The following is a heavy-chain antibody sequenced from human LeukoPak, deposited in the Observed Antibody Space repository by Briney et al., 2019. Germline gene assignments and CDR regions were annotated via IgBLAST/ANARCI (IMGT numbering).Heavy chain of an antibody. CDR1: GFTFSSYS. CDR3: ANTDVSGWYY. J-gene: IGHJ4*02. V-gene: IGHV3-48*04. D-gene: IGHD6-19*01. CDR2: ISSSGNTI. Sequence: GGSLRLSCAASGFTFSSYSMNWVRQAPGKGLEWVSYISSSGNTIYYADSVKGRFTISRDNAKNSLYLQMNSLRAEDTAVYYCANTDVSGWYYWGQGTLVTVSS.